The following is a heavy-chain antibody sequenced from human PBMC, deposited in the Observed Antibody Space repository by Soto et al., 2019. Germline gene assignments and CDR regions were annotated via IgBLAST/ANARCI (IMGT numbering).Heavy chain of an antibody. D-gene: IGHD2-2*01. Sequence: ASVKVSCKASGYTFTGYYMHWVRQAPGQGLAWMGWINPNSGGTNYAQKFQGRVTMTRDTSISTAYMELSRLRSDDTAVYYCAREGRRYCSSTSCSDAFDIWGQGTMVTVSS. CDR1: GYTFTGYY. CDR3: AREGRRYCSSTSCSDAFDI. CDR2: INPNSGGT. J-gene: IGHJ3*02. V-gene: IGHV1-2*02.